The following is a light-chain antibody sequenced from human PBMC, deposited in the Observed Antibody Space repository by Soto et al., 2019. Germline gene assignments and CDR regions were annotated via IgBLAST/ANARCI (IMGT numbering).Light chain of an antibody. CDR3: QSADSSGTYVV. CDR2: KDS. CDR1: ALPKQY. V-gene: IGLV3-25*03. J-gene: IGLJ2*01. Sequence: SYELTQPPSVSVSPGQTARITCSGDALPKQYAYWYQQKPGQAPVLVIYKDSERPSGIPERFSGPSSGTTVTLTISGVQAEDEADYFCQSADSSGTYVVFGGGNKLTVL.